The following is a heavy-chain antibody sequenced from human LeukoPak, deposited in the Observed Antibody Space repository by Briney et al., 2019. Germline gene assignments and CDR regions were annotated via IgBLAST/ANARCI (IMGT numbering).Heavy chain of an antibody. J-gene: IGHJ6*03. CDR3: ARGDIVVLPAARYYYYYMDV. CDR2: INHSGST. V-gene: IGHV4-34*01. Sequence: SETLSLTCTVSGGSISSYYWSWIRQPPGKGLEWIGEINHSGSTNYNPSLKSRVTISVDTSKNQFSLKLSSVTAADTAVYYCARGDIVVLPAARYYYYYMDVWGKGTTVTVSS. CDR1: GGSISSYY. D-gene: IGHD2-2*01.